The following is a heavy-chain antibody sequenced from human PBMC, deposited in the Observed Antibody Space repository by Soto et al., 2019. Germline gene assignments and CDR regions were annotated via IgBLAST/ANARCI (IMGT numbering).Heavy chain of an antibody. Sequence: PSETLSLTCTVSGDSLTSHSYYWTWVRQPPGKGLEWIGNIYYTGHANYNPSLTGRVTLSVDTSRNQFSLRLTSVTTADTAVYYCARETVGAFDIWGQGTMVTVSS. J-gene: IGHJ3*02. CDR2: IYYTGHA. CDR1: GDSLTSHSYY. D-gene: IGHD4-17*01. CDR3: ARETVGAFDI. V-gene: IGHV4-61*01.